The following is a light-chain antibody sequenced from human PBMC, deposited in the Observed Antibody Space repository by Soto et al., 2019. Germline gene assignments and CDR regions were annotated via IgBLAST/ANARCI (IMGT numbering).Light chain of an antibody. CDR1: SSDVVGYNN. Sequence: QSVLTQPPSASGSPGQSVTISCTGTSSDVVGYNNVYWYQQHPGKAPKLMIYEVTKRPSGVPDRFSGSKSGNTASLTVSGLQAVYEADYYCSSYADSHSYVFGTGNKLTVL. CDR2: EVT. CDR3: SSYADSHSYV. V-gene: IGLV2-8*01. J-gene: IGLJ1*01.